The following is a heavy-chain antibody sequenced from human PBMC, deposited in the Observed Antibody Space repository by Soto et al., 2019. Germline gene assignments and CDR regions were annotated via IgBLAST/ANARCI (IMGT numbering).Heavy chain of an antibody. CDR2: ISSSSSYT. CDR3: ARDQSGCPDY. V-gene: IGHV3-11*05. Sequence: QVQLVESGGGLVKPGGSLRLSCAASGFTFSAYYMSWIRQAPGKGLEWVSYISSSSSYTNYADSVKGRFTISRDNAKNSRYLQMNSLRAEDTAGYYCARDQSGCPDYWGQGTLVTVSS. J-gene: IGHJ4*02. CDR1: GFTFSAYY. D-gene: IGHD6-19*01.